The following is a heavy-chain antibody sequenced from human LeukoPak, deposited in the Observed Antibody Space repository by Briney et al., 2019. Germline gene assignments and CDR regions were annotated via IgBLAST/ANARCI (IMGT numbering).Heavy chain of an antibody. D-gene: IGHD2-2*01. CDR2: IIPIFGTA. J-gene: IGHJ6*03. CDR1: GYTFTSYG. V-gene: IGHV1-69*13. Sequence: SVKVSCKASGYTFTSYGISWVRQAPGQGLEWMGGIIPIFGTANYAQKFQGRVTITADESTSTAYMELSSLRSEDTAVYYCARDIVVVPAATYYYYYYMDVWGKGTTVTVSS. CDR3: ARDIVVVPAATYYYYYYMDV.